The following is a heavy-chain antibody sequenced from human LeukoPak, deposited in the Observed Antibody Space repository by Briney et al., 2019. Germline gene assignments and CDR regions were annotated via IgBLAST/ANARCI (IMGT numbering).Heavy chain of an antibody. Sequence: ASVKVSCKASGYTFTSYAMHWVRQAPGQGLEWMGWINAGNGNTKYSQKFQGRVTITRDTSASTAYMELSSLRSEDTAVYYCARDLMGDSSWSPNIFDYWGQGTLVTVSS. CDR2: INAGNGNT. CDR1: GYTFTSYA. J-gene: IGHJ4*01. CDR3: ARDLMGDSSWSPNIFDY. V-gene: IGHV1-3*01. D-gene: IGHD6-13*01.